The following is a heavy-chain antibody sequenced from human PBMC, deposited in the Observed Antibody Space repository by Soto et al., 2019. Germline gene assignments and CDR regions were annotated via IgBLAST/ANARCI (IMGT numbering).Heavy chain of an antibody. CDR1: GYTFTRHY. CDR2: ITPTGGRT. V-gene: IGHV1-46*01. D-gene: IGHD1-26*01. J-gene: IGHJ4*02. Sequence: APEKVSCNASGYTFTRHYKHWARQAPGQGLEWMGIITPTGGRTSHAQNYQGSVTMTRDTLTSTVYMQLSSLISQNTAVYYCAGGESGSYCCSGYWGQGTLVAASS. CDR3: AGGESGSYCCSGY.